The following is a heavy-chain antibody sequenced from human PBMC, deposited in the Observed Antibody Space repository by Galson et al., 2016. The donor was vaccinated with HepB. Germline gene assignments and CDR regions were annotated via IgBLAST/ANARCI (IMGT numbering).Heavy chain of an antibody. CDR3: TKDVTGTTLIEY. CDR2: MNPNSGNT. D-gene: IGHD1-7*01. V-gene: IGHV1-8*01. J-gene: IGHJ4*02. CDR1: GYTFSNYD. Sequence: SVKVSCKAFGYTFSNYDTVWVRQASGQGLEWMAWMNPNSGNTGYATNFKGRLTLTRDTSVSTAYMELSGLRYEDTAVYYCTKDVTGTTLIEYWGQGTLVTVSS.